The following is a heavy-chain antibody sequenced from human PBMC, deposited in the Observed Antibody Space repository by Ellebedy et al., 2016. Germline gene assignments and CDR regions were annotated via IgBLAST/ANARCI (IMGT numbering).Heavy chain of an antibody. Sequence: GGSLRLXXAASGFTFSSNGMHWVRQAPGKGLEWVAVIWYDGSKKYYADSVKGRFTISRDDSKNTLYLQMNSLRAEDTALYYCAKGFCTNTTCPPPRSYWGQGIVVAVSS. D-gene: IGHD2-8*01. CDR2: IWYDGSKK. CDR3: AKGFCTNTTCPPPRSY. CDR1: GFTFSSNG. J-gene: IGHJ4*02. V-gene: IGHV3-33*06.